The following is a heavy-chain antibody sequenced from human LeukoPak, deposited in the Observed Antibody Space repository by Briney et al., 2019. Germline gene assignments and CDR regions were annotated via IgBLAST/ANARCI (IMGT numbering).Heavy chain of an antibody. CDR1: GFTFTNYW. Sequence: GGSLRLSCAVSGFTFTNYWMSWARQSPGKGLEWVANIYLDGSRAYYVDSVKGRFTISRDNAKNSLYLQMNSLRAEDTAVYYCARENSGSYFGYYYYYMDVWGKGTTVTVSS. J-gene: IGHJ6*03. CDR2: IYLDGSRA. D-gene: IGHD1-26*01. V-gene: IGHV3-7*01. CDR3: ARENSGSYFGYYYYYMDV.